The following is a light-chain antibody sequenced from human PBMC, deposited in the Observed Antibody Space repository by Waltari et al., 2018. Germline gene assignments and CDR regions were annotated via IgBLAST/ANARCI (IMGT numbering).Light chain of an antibody. CDR3: QQYGSSPIT. Sequence: EIVLTQSPGTLSLSPGERATLSCRASQTVSSYSLAWYQQKPGQAPRPLIYGASSRATGIPDRFSGSGSGTDFTLTISRLEPEDFAVYYCQQYGSSPITFGQGTRLDIK. J-gene: IGKJ5*01. CDR1: QTVSSYS. V-gene: IGKV3-20*01. CDR2: GAS.